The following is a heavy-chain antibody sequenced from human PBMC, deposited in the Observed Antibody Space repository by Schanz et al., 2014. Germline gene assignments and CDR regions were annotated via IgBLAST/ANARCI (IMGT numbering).Heavy chain of an antibody. CDR2: IRGSGGGT. CDR1: GFTFSSYA. D-gene: IGHD2-8*01. CDR3: ASLYDREYFDY. Sequence: DVQLLESGGGLVQPGGSLRLSCAASGFTFSSYAMSWVRQPPGKGLEWVSSIRGSGGGTDYADSVTGRFTISGDNSKNTLFLQMNSLRAEDTAVYYCASLYDREYFDYWGQGTLVTVSS. V-gene: IGHV3-23*01. J-gene: IGHJ4*02.